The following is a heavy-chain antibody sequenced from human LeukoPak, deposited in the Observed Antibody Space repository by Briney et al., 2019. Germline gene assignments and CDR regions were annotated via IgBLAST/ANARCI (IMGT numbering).Heavy chain of an antibody. J-gene: IGHJ4*02. CDR1: GFTFSSYD. Sequence: TGGSLRLSCAASGFTFSSYDMSWVRQAPGKGLEWVSASGADGGSTYADSVKGRFTISRDNSKNILFLQMSSLRADDTAIYYCARQVGFCSDSTCYFDYWGQGALVTVSS. CDR3: ARQVGFCSDSTCYFDY. D-gene: IGHD3-22*01. CDR2: SGADGGST. V-gene: IGHV3-23*01.